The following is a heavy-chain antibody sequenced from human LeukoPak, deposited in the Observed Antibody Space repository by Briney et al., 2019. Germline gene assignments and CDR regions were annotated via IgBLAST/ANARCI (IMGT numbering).Heavy chain of an antibody. CDR3: ARERSGSYDEHFDY. D-gene: IGHD3-10*01. Sequence: SETLSLTCTVSGGSISSYYWSWIRQPAGKGLEWIGRIYTGGSTDYNPSLKSRVTISFDTSKNQFSLNLNSVTAADTAVYFCARERSGSYDEHFDYWGQGTLVTVSS. V-gene: IGHV4-4*07. CDR1: GGSISSYY. CDR2: IYTGGST. J-gene: IGHJ4*02.